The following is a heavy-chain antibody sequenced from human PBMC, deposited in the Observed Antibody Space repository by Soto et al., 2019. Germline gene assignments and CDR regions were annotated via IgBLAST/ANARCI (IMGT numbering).Heavy chain of an antibody. V-gene: IGHV3-23*01. D-gene: IGHD6-6*01. CDR3: AKDPVWTQLGNYFNY. J-gene: IGHJ4*02. CDR1: GFTFSSYA. Sequence: EVQLLESGGGLVQPGGSLRLSCAASGFTFSSYAMNWVRQAPGQGLEWVSAISGSGGSTYYADSVKGRFTISRDNSKNTLYQQMNSLRVEDTAVYYCAKDPVWTQLGNYFNYWGQGTLVTVSS. CDR2: ISGSGGST.